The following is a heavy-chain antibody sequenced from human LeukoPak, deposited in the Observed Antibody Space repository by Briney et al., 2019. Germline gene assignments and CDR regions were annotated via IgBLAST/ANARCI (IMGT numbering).Heavy chain of an antibody. CDR2: INGDGRNI. D-gene: IGHD6-19*01. CDR1: GFTFSSYW. V-gene: IGHV3-74*01. Sequence: GGSLRLSCVASGFTFSSYWMHWVRQDPRKGLVWVSRINGDGRNINYADSVKGRFTISRDNSKNTLYLQMNSLRAEDTAVYYCAKDPFNSGWFTGPYYFDYWGQGTLVTVSS. CDR3: AKDPFNSGWFTGPYYFDY. J-gene: IGHJ4*02.